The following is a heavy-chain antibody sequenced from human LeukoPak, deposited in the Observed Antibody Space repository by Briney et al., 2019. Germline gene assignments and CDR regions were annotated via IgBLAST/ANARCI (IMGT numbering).Heavy chain of an antibody. D-gene: IGHD7-27*01. CDR3: ARFRLGSDYYHMDV. Sequence: SETLSLTCTVSGGSIGSSIHYWGWIRQPPGKGLEWIGSIYYSGNTYYNPSLKSRVTISVDTSKNQFSLNLHAVTAADTAVYYCARFRLGSDYYHMDVWGKGTTVTVSS. V-gene: IGHV4-39*07. CDR1: GGSIGSSIHY. CDR2: IYYSGNT. J-gene: IGHJ6*03.